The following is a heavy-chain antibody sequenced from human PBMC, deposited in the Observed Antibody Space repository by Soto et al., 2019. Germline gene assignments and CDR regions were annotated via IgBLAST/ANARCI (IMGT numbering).Heavy chain of an antibody. CDR1: GGSISSSSYY. CDR3: ASQVGAAAGPYFDY. J-gene: IGHJ4*02. CDR2: IYYSGST. Sequence: QLQLQESGPGLVKPSETLSLTCTVSGGSISSSSYYWGWIRQPPGKGLEWIGSIYYSGSTYYNPSLKGRAPFSGDTSKYRFSLKLSSGTAADTAVYYCASQVGAAAGPYFDYWGQGTLVTVSS. V-gene: IGHV4-39*01. D-gene: IGHD6-13*01.